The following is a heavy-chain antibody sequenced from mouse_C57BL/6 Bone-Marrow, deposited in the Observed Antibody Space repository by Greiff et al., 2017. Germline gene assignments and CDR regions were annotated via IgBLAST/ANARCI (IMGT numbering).Heavy chain of an antibody. J-gene: IGHJ2*01. CDR1: GFNIKDYY. V-gene: IGHV14-4*01. Sequence: EVQLLQSGAELVRPGASVKLSCTASGFNIKDYYMHWVKQRPEQGLEWIGWIDPENGDTEYASKFQGKATITADKSSNTAYLQLSSLTSEDTAVYYCATGLRSYFDYWGQGNTLTVSS. CDR3: ATGLRSYFDY. CDR2: IDPENGDT. D-gene: IGHD3-1*01.